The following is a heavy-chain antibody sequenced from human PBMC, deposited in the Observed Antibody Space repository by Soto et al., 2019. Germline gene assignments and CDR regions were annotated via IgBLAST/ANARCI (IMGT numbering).Heavy chain of an antibody. Sequence: EVQLVESGGGLVQPGGSLRLSCAASGFSFGGYNMNWVRQAPGKGLEWVSHITSGLTTHYADFVQGRFTISRDNAKNSLYLEKNELRDEETAVYYCARDTSHGVTIGGLDSWGQGTLVTVSS. CDR3: ARDTSHGVTIGGLDS. D-gene: IGHD3-16*01. CDR1: GFSFGGYN. J-gene: IGHJ4*02. V-gene: IGHV3-48*02. CDR2: ITSGLTT.